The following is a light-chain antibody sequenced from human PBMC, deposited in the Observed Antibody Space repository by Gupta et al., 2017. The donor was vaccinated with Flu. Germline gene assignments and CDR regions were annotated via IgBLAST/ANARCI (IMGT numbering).Light chain of an antibody. Sequence: TFLTHSPYALDVSLGERATINCKSIKSGLYSSKNKTYLSWYHHKPGQPPNLLIYWPSTRESEVPDRYSGRGSVLHFTLAVSSLQTEDVVVYYSQLMSSTGGTFGPGTKVEIK. V-gene: IGKV4-1*01. CDR3: QLMSSTGGT. CDR2: WPS. CDR1: KSGLYSSKNKTY. J-gene: IGKJ1*01.